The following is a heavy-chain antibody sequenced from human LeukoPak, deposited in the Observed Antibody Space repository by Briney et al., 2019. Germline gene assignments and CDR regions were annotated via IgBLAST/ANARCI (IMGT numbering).Heavy chain of an antibody. J-gene: IGHJ5*02. CDR1: GFTFSSYA. D-gene: IGHD3-3*01. CDR2: ISGSGGTT. CDR3: AKEISYYDFSAP. Sequence: GGSLRLSCAASGFTFSSYALSWVRQAPGKGLDWVSAISGSGGTTYYADSVKGRFTISRDNSKNSLYLQLNSLRAEDTAVYYCAKEISYYDFSAPWGQGTLVIVSS. V-gene: IGHV3-23*01.